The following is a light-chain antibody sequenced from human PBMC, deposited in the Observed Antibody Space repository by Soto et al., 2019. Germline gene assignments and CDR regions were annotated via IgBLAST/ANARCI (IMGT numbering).Light chain of an antibody. CDR3: QQRYNWPPIT. Sequence: VLTQSPATLSLSPGERATLSCRASQSVINYLAWFQQKPGQAPRLLIYDASNRATGIPARFSGSGSGTDFALTISSLEPEDFAVYYCQQRYNWPPITFGQGTRLEIK. V-gene: IGKV3-11*01. J-gene: IGKJ5*01. CDR1: QSVINY. CDR2: DAS.